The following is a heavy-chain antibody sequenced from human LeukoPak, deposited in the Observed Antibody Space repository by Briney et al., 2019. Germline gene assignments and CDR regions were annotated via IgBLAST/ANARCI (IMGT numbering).Heavy chain of an antibody. J-gene: IGHJ4*02. D-gene: IGHD5-24*01. CDR3: AKDDAWLQYGN. CDR2: IRSDGTKT. CDR1: GFTFSIYG. V-gene: IGHV3-30*02. Sequence: GGSLRLSCAASGFTFSIYGMHWVRQAPGKGLEWVTFIRSDGTKTHYADSVKGRFTISRDNSKGTVYLQMNSLRPEDTAVYYCAKDDAWLQYGNWGRGTLVTVSS.